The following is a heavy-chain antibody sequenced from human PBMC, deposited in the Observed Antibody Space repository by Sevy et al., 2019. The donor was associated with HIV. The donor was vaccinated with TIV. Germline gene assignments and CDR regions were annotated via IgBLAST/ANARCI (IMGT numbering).Heavy chain of an antibody. J-gene: IGHJ4*02. D-gene: IGHD3-22*01. CDR2: IWYDRSNK. CDR1: GFTFSSYG. V-gene: IGHV3-33*01. CDR3: ARATYYYDSSGYKHSPLDY. Sequence: GESLKISCAASGFTFSSYGMHWVRQAPGKGLEWVAVIWYDRSNKYYADSVKGRFTISRDNSKNTLYLQMNSLRAEDTAVYYCARATYYYDSSGYKHSPLDYWGQGTLVTVSS.